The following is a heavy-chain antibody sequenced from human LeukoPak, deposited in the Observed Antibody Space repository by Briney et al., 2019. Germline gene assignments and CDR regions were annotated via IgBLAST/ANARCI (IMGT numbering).Heavy chain of an antibody. CDR2: MNPNSGNT. Sequence: ASVKVSCKASGYTFTSYDINWVRQATGQGLEWMGWMNPNSGNTGYAQKFQGRVTMTRNTSISTAYMELSSLRSEDTAVYYCARGRGWFGELGFDQWGQGTLVIVSS. CDR3: ARGRGWFGELGFDQ. V-gene: IGHV1-8*01. CDR1: GYTFTSYD. D-gene: IGHD3-10*01. J-gene: IGHJ4*02.